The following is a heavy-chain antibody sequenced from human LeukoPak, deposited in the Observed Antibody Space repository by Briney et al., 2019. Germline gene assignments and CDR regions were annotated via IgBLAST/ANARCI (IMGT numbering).Heavy chain of an antibody. CDR3: ARVLAYYYDSSGYHGGKWYFDY. J-gene: IGHJ4*02. D-gene: IGHD3-22*01. Sequence: GGSLRLSCAASGFTFSNYDMHWVRQAPGKGLEWVTFIQFDGGNKYYADSVKGRFTISRDNAKNSLYLQMNSLRAEDTAVYYCARVLAYYYDSSGYHGGKWYFDYWGQGTLVTVSS. CDR1: GFTFSNYD. CDR2: IQFDGGNK. V-gene: IGHV3-30*02.